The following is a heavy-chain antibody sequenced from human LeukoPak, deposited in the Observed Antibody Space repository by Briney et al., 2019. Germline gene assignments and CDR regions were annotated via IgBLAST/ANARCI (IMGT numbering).Heavy chain of an antibody. J-gene: IGHJ3*02. CDR1: GYTFTSYG. V-gene: IGHV1-18*01. D-gene: IGHD6-19*01. Sequence: ASVKVSCKASGYTFTSYGISWVRQAPGQGLEWMGWISAYNGNTNYAQKLQGRVTMTTDTSTSTAYMELRSLRSDDTAVYYCARDFNKQWLDAFDIWGQGTMVTVSS. CDR2: ISAYNGNT. CDR3: ARDFNKQWLDAFDI.